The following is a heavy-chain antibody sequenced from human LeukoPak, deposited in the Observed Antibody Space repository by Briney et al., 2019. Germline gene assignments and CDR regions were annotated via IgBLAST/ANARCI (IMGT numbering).Heavy chain of an antibody. CDR3: ARGRGGATTGLDH. V-gene: IGHV1-2*02. CDR2: INSNSGAR. Sequence: EASVKVSCKASGYTFNGYYMHRVRQAPGQGLESMGWINSNSGARNYGQKFQGRVTMSRDTAINTAYMERTSLTSDDTGVYYCARGRGGATTGLDHWGQGTLVTVSS. J-gene: IGHJ4*02. CDR1: GYTFNGYY. D-gene: IGHD1-26*01.